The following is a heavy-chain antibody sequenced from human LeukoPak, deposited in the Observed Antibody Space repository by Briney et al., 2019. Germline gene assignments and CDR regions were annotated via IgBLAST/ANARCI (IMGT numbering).Heavy chain of an antibody. D-gene: IGHD3-9*01. J-gene: IGHJ4*02. CDR2: IYSGGST. CDR1: GFTVSSNY. Sequence: PGGSLRLSCAASGFTVSSNYMSWVRQAPGKGLEWVSVIYSGGSTYYADSVKGRFTISRDNSKNTLYLQMNSLRPEDTAVYYCARPLRYLDSELDYWGQGTLVSVSS. V-gene: IGHV3-66*02. CDR3: ARPLRYLDSELDY.